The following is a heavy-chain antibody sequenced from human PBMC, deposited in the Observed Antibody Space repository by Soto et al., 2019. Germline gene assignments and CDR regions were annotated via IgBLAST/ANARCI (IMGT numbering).Heavy chain of an antibody. CDR1: GGTFSSYA. CDR2: IIPIFGTA. V-gene: IGHV1-69*05. CDR3: AREWRAAANWFDP. D-gene: IGHD6-13*01. Sequence: QVQLVQSGAEVKKPGSSVKVSCKASGGTFSSYAISWVRQAPGQGLEWMGGIIPIFGTANYAQKFQGRVTXTXEXXTSTADMELSSLRSEDTAVYYCAREWRAAANWFDPWGQGTLVTVSS. J-gene: IGHJ5*02.